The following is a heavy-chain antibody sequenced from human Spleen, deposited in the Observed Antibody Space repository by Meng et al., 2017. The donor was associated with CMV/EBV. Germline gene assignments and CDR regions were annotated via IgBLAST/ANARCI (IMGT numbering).Heavy chain of an antibody. CDR3: AHTPYDPSGYSPAFHI. CDR2: IYWNDDK. J-gene: IGHJ3*02. D-gene: IGHD3-22*01. CDR1: FSLNTIGLG. Sequence: FSLNTIGLGVGWIRQPPGKALEWLALIYWNDDKRYSPSLRNRLTISKGTSNNQVVLTMANMDPVDTATYSCAHTPYDPSGYSPAFHIWGQGTMVTVSS. V-gene: IGHV2-5*01.